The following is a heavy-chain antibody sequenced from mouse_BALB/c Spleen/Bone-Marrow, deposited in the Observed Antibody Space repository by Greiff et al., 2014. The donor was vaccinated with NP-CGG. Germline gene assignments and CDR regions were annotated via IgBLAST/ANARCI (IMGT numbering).Heavy chain of an antibody. Sequence: VQLQQSGAELVRPGSSVKNSCKPSGYAFSSYWVNWVKQRPEQGPEWIGQIYPGDGDTNYNGKFKGKATLTADKSSSTAYMHLSSLTSEDSAVYFCARSGYSAMDYWGQGTSVTDSS. CDR1: GYAFSSYW. D-gene: IGHD1-3*01. J-gene: IGHJ4*01. CDR3: ARSGYSAMDY. CDR2: IYPGDGDT. V-gene: IGHV1-80*01.